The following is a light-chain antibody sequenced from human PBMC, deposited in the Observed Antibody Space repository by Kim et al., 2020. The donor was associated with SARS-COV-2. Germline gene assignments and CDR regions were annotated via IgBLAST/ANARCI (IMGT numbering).Light chain of an antibody. CDR1: QRISSRF. J-gene: IGKJ4*01. Sequence: SPGEMATLACRASQRISSRFLAWYQQKAGQAPRLLIYGASTRAAGIPDRFSGSGSGTDFTLTISRLEPEDVAAYYCQQYGSSLTTFGGGTKVDIK. CDR3: QQYGSSLTT. V-gene: IGKV3-20*01. CDR2: GAS.